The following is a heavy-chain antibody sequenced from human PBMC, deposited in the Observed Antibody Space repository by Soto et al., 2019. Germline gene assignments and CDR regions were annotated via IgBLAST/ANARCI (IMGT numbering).Heavy chain of an antibody. D-gene: IGHD3-3*01. CDR2: IYPGDSDT. V-gene: IGHV5-51*01. J-gene: IGHJ6*02. Sequence: GESQKISCKGSGYSFTSYGIGWVRQMPGKGLEWMGIIYPGDSDTRYSPSFQGQVTISADKSISTAYLQWGSLKASDTAMYYCARQASTIFGVVKDYYYYYGMDVWGQGTTVTVSS. CDR3: ARQASTIFGVVKDYYYYYGMDV. CDR1: GYSFTSYG.